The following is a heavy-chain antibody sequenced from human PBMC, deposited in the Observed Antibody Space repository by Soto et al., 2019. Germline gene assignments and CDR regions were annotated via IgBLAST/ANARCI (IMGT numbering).Heavy chain of an antibody. CDR1: GGTFSSYA. V-gene: IGHV1-69*12. Sequence: QVQLVQSGAEVKKPGSSVKVSCKASGGTFSSYAISWVRQAPGQGLEWMGGIIPIFGTANYAQKFQGRVTMTADESTSTAYMELSSLRSEDTAVYYCARSQVQDGIVGATDDYWGQGTLVTVSS. CDR2: IIPIFGTA. J-gene: IGHJ4*02. D-gene: IGHD1-26*01. CDR3: ARSQVQDGIVGATDDY.